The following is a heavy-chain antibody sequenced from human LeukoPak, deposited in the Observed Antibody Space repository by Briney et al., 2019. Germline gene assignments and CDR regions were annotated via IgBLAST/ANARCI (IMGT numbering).Heavy chain of an antibody. Sequence: GGSLRLSCAASGFTVSSYYMNWVRQAPGKGPEWVSVVYMGGTTYYADSVKGRFTISRDSTKNTIYLQMNNLRAEDTAVYYCARGLLRDGYTYTYSFDYWGQGTLVTVSS. J-gene: IGHJ4*02. V-gene: IGHV3-66*01. CDR1: GFTVSSYY. CDR3: ARGLLRDGYTYTYSFDY. CDR2: VYMGGTT. D-gene: IGHD5-18*01.